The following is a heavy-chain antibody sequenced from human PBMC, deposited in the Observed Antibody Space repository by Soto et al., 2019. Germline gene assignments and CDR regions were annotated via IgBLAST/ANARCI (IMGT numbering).Heavy chain of an antibody. CDR1: GHNFTSYG. CDR2: ISPHNDRT. CDR3: ARDLDYSSGRYFDHDAFDI. J-gene: IGHJ3*02. D-gene: IGHD6-19*01. Sequence: QVQLVQSGADVKKPGASVKVSCKASGHNFTSYGINWVRQDPGQGLEWMGWISPHNDRTKYARRFQDRVTITTETPTSTVYMELGSLRSDDTAVYYCARDLDYSSGRYFDHDAFDIWGQGTVVTVSS. V-gene: IGHV1-18*01.